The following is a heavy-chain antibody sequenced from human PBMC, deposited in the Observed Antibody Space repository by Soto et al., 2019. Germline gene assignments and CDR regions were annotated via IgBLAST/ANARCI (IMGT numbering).Heavy chain of an antibody. V-gene: IGHV3-30*18. CDR2: ISYDGSNK. Sequence: GGSLRLSCAASGFTFSGYGMHWVRQAPGKGLEWVAVISYDGSNKYYADSVKGRFTISRDNSKNTLYLQMNSLRAEDTAVYYCAKDSEYDFWSGYFDYWGQGTLVTVSS. D-gene: IGHD3-3*01. J-gene: IGHJ4*02. CDR1: GFTFSGYG. CDR3: AKDSEYDFWSGYFDY.